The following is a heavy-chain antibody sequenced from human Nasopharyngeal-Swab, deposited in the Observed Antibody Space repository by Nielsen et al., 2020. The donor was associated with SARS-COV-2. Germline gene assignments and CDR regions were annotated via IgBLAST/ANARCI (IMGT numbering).Heavy chain of an antibody. CDR2: VNTRDKSI. D-gene: IGHD2-21*01. Sequence: WARQAPGQGLEWMGLVNTRDKSISYAHKFQDRVTVTRETSTSTVYMELSSLRSEDTAVYYWASLLFCPICFKAFDIWGHGTLVTVSS. J-gene: IGHJ3*02. CDR3: ASLLFCPICFKAFDI. V-gene: IGHV1-46*01.